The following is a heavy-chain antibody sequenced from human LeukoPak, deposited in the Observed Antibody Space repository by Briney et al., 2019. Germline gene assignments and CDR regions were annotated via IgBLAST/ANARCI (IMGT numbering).Heavy chain of an antibody. J-gene: IGHJ4*02. D-gene: IGHD2-15*01. V-gene: IGHV3-30*18. CDR2: ISYDGSNK. CDR3: AKNSIVVVVAATLDY. CDR1: GFTFSSYG. Sequence: GGSLRPSCAASGFTFSSYGMHWVRQAPGKGLEWVAVISYDGSNKYYADSVKGRFTISRDNSKNTLYLQMNSLRAEDTAVYYCAKNSIVVVVAATLDYWGQGTLVTVSS.